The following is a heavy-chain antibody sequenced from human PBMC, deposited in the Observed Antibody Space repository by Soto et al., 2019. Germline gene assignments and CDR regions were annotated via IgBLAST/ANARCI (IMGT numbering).Heavy chain of an antibody. CDR1: GGTFSSYA. CDR3: ARVESLSEGGGSSNADY. Sequence: QVQLVQSGAEVKKPGSSVKVSCKASGGTFSSYAISWVRQAPGQGLEWMGGIIPIFGTANYAQKFQGRVTITADESTSTDYMELSSLRSEDTAVYYCARVESLSEGGGSSNADYWGQGTLVTVSS. V-gene: IGHV1-69*01. D-gene: IGHD2-15*01. J-gene: IGHJ4*02. CDR2: IIPIFGTA.